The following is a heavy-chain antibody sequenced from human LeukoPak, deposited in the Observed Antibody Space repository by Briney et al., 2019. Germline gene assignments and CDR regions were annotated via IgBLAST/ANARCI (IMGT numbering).Heavy chain of an antibody. V-gene: IGHV3-23*01. CDR2: ITGSGGGT. CDR3: ANRGITATGASLYYFDD. D-gene: IGHD1-1*01. CDR1: GFTFSSYS. Sequence: PGGSLRLSCAASGFTFSSYSMSWVRQAPGKGLEWVSSITGSGGGTFYADSVKGRFTISRDNTRNMLYLHMSSLRAEDTAIYFCANRGITATGASLYYFDDWGQGTLVTVSS. J-gene: IGHJ4*02.